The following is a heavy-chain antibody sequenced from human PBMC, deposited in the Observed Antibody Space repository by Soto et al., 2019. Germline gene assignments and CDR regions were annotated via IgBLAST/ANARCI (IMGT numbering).Heavy chain of an antibody. CDR2: IYYDGNS. J-gene: IGHJ5*02. CDR1: GGSINSGDYY. CDR3: ARDSRWLPRGPYYVLDL. D-gene: IGHD3-10*02. Sequence: SETLSLTCTVSGGSINSGDYYWTWFRHPPGKGLEWIGYIYYDGNSQHNPSLKSRVTMSIDTSKNQFSLNLSSVTAADTAVYYCARDSRWLPRGPYYVLDLWGQGTKVTV. V-gene: IGHV4-30-4*01.